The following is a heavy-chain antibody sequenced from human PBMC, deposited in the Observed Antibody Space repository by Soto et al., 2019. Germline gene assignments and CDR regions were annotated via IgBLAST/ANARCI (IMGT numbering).Heavy chain of an antibody. CDR1: GGSFSGYY. Sequence: SETLSLTCAVYGGSFSGYYWGWIRQPPGKGLEWIGSIYYSGSTYYNPSLKSRVTISVDTSKNQFSLKLSSVTAADTAVYYCARRAYYYDSSIPGSVGISWFDPWGQGTLVTVSS. J-gene: IGHJ5*02. D-gene: IGHD3-22*01. CDR3: ARRAYYYDSSIPGSVGISWFDP. V-gene: IGHV4-39*01. CDR2: IYYSGST.